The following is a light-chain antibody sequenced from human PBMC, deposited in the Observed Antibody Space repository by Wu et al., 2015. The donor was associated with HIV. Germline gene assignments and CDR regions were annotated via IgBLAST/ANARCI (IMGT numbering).Light chain of an antibody. V-gene: IGKV3-20*01. CDR3: QQYSSSPIT. CDR1: ETVSKNY. Sequence: MVLTQSPGTLALSPGDRVSLSCRASETVSKNYLAWYQLKPGQAPRLVISEVSTRAAGIPERFGGSGSGTDFTLTITSLEPEDIAVYSCQQYSSSPITFGQGTRL. J-gene: IGKJ5*01. CDR2: EVS.